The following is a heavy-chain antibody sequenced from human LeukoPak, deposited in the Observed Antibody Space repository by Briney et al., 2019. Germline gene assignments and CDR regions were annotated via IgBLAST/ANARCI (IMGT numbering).Heavy chain of an antibody. CDR3: AKARGYSYGSLVV. CDR2: ISSSSTI. V-gene: IGHV3-48*01. D-gene: IGHD5-18*01. J-gene: IGHJ4*02. Sequence: GGSLRLSCAASGFTFSSYSMNWVRQAPGKGLEWVSYISSSSTIYYADSVKGRFTISRDNSKNTLYLQMNSLRAEDTAVYYCAKARGYSYGSLVVWGQGTLVTVSS. CDR1: GFTFSSYS.